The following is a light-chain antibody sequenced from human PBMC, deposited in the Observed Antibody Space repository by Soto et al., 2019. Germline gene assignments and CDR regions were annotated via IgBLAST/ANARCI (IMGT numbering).Light chain of an antibody. V-gene: IGKV1-6*01. Sequence: IQMTQSPSSLSASVGDRVTITCRASQGVRDDVGWYQQKPGKAHKLLICSESTLQSGVPSRFSGSGSGTDFTLTISGVQPEEFGTYYCLQESNCPLTFGGWTKVEIK. CDR3: LQESNCPLT. CDR2: SES. CDR1: QGVRDD. J-gene: IGKJ4*01.